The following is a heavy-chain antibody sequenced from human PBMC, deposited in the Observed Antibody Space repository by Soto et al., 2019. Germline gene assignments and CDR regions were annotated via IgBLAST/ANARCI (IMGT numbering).Heavy chain of an antibody. CDR3: ARGGVIAARPFDY. D-gene: IGHD6-6*01. J-gene: IGHJ4*02. V-gene: IGHV1-69*13. Sequence: GASVKVSCKASGGTFSSYAISWVRQAPGQGLEWMGGIIPIFGTANYAQKFQGRVTITADESTSTAYMELSSLRSEDTAVYYCARGGVIAARPFDYWGQGTLVTVSS. CDR2: IIPIFGTA. CDR1: GGTFSSYA.